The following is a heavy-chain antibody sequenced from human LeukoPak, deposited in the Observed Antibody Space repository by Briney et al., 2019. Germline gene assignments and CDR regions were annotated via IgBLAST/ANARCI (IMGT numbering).Heavy chain of an antibody. D-gene: IGHD3-3*02. Sequence: GGSLRLSCAASGFSFSSYAMRWVRQAPGKGLEWVSRISGSGGSTYYADSVRGRFTISRDISKNTLYLQMNSLRAEDTAVYYCAKVSHFWSGYFDYWGQGTLVTVSS. V-gene: IGHV3-23*01. J-gene: IGHJ4*02. CDR3: AKVSHFWSGYFDY. CDR2: ISGSGGST. CDR1: GFSFSSYA.